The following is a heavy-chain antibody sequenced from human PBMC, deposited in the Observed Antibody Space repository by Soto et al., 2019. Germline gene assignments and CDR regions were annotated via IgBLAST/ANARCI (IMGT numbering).Heavy chain of an antibody. V-gene: IGHV1-3*01. J-gene: IGHJ6*02. CDR1: GYTFTSYA. CDR3: ARSYYGSGSYYYYYYGMDV. CDR2: INAGNGNT. Sequence: ASVKVSCKASGYTFTSYAMHCVRQAPGQRLEWMGWINAGNGNTKYSQKFQGRVTITRDTSASTAYMELSSLRSEDTAVYYCARSYYGSGSYYYYYYGMDVWGQGTTVTVSS. D-gene: IGHD3-10*01.